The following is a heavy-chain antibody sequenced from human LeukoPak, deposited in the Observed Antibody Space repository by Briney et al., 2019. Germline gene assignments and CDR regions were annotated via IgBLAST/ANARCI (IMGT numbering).Heavy chain of an antibody. J-gene: IGHJ3*02. CDR1: GGSISSYY. CDR3: ARWSGSYYWYYAFDI. CDR2: IYYSGST. Sequence: SETLSLTCTVSGGSISSYYWSWIRQPPGKGLEWIGYIYYSGSTNYNPSLKSRVTISVDTSKNHFSLKLSSVTAADTAVYYCARWSGSYYWYYAFDIWGQGTMVTVSS. D-gene: IGHD1-26*01. V-gene: IGHV4-59*01.